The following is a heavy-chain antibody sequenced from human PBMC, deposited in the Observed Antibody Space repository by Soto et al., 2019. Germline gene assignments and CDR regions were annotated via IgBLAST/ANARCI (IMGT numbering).Heavy chain of an antibody. D-gene: IGHD6-19*01. CDR2: MNPYSGNT. V-gene: IGHV1-8*01. J-gene: IGHJ5*02. CDR1: GYTFTSYD. Sequence: QVQLVQSGADVKKPGASVKVSCKTSGYTFTSYDIHWVRQATGQGPEWMGWMNPYSGNTVYAQKFQGRIIMTRNTSMSTAYMELSSLRSEDTAVYYCARTRFGAVAGTWGQGTLVTVSS. CDR3: ARTRFGAVAGT.